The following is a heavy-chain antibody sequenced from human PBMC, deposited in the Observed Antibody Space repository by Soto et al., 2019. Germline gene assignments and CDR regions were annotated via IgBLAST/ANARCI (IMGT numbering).Heavy chain of an antibody. Sequence: GGSLRLSCAASGFTFSSYAMSWVRQAPGKGLEWVSAISGSGGSTYYADSVKGRFTISRDNSKNTLYLQMNSLRAEDTAVYYCASGYCSGGSCLGEFDYWGQGTLVTVSS. D-gene: IGHD2-15*01. CDR1: GFTFSSYA. CDR2: ISGSGGST. CDR3: ASGYCSGGSCLGEFDY. J-gene: IGHJ4*02. V-gene: IGHV3-23*01.